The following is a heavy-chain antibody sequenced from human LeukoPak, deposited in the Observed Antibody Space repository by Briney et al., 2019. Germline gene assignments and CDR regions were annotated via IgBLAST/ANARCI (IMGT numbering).Heavy chain of an antibody. CDR2: IRYDGSNK. D-gene: IGHD2-8*01. CDR3: AKVITSQPLYFGSGFDY. J-gene: IGHJ4*02. CDR1: GFTFSSYG. Sequence: GGSLRLSCAASGFTFSSYGMHWVRQAPGKGLEWVAFIRYDGSNKYYADSVKGRFTISRDNSKNTLYLQMNSLRAEDTAVYYCAKVITSQPLYFGSGFDYWGQGTLVTVSS. V-gene: IGHV3-30*02.